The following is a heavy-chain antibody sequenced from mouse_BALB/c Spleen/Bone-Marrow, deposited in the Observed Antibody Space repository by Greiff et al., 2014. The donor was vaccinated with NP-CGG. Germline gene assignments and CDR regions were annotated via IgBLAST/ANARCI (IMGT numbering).Heavy chain of an antibody. CDR1: GYAFTTHN. CDR3: ARGGNYQGNYFDY. V-gene: IGHV1S135*01. CDR2: IDPDNGGT. J-gene: IGHJ2*01. Sequence: EVQLQESGPELVKPGASVKVSCKASGYAFTTHNMYWVKQSHGKSLEWIGYIDPDNGGTSYNQKFKGKATLTVDKSSSTAYMHLNSLTSEDSAVYYCARGGNYQGNYFDYWGQGTTLTVSS. D-gene: IGHD2-1*01.